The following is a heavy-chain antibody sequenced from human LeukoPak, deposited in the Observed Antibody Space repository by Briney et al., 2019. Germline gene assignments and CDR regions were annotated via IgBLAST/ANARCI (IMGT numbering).Heavy chain of an antibody. CDR3: ATDYSGSSRNFAS. CDR2: FDPEDGET. Sequence: ASVKVSCKVSGYTLTELSMHWVRQAPGKGLEWMGGFDPEDGETIYAQKFQGRVTMTEDTSTDTAYMELSSLRSEDTAVYYCATDYSGSSRNFASGAQEPRVTVSS. D-gene: IGHD3-10*01. CDR1: GYTLTELS. J-gene: IGHJ4*02. V-gene: IGHV1-24*01.